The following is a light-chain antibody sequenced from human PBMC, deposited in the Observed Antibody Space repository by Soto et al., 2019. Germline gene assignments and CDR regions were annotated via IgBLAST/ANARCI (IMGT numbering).Light chain of an antibody. V-gene: IGKV3-20*01. J-gene: IGKJ2*01. CDR3: QQYGSSPPHT. CDR2: DAS. CDR1: QSVSSTY. Sequence: EIVLTQSPGTLSLSPGERATLSCRASQSVSSTYLAWYQQRPGQAPRLLIYDASSRATGIPDRFSGSGSGRDFSLSISRLEPADFAVYYCQQYGSSPPHTFGQGTKLEIK.